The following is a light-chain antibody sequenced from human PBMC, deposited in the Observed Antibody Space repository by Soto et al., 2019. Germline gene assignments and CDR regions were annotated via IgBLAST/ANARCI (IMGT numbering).Light chain of an antibody. CDR2: DVT. CDR1: NSDVGTYNY. CDR3: SSYTISATL. V-gene: IGLV2-11*01. Sequence: QSALTQPRSVSGSPGQSVTISCTGTNSDVGTYNYVSWYQQHPGKAPKLVISDVTNRPSGVSDRFSGSKSGNTASLTISGLQAEDEADYYCSSYTISATLFGRGTQLTVL. J-gene: IGLJ2*01.